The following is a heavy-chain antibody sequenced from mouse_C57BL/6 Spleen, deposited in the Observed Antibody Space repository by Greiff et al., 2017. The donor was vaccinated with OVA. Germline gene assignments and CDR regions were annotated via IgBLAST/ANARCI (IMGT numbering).Heavy chain of an antibody. CDR2: INPSTGGT. V-gene: IGHV1-42*01. J-gene: IGHJ4*01. CDR3: ARWPPYAMDY. CDR1: GYSFTGYY. Sequence: EVQLQESGPELVKPGASVKISCKASGYSFTGYYMNWVKQSPEKSLEWIGEINPSTGGTTYNQKFKAKATLTVDKSSSTAYMQLKSLTSEDSAVYYCARWPPYAMDYWGQATSVTVSS.